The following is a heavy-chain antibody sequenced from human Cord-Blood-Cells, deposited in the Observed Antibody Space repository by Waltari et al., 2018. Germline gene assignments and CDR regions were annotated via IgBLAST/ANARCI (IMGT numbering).Heavy chain of an antibody. V-gene: IGHV1-69*06. CDR3: ASVSSIAARPHYYYYYGMDV. CDR1: GGTFSSYA. Sequence: QVQLVQSGAEVKKPGSSVKVSCKASGGTFSSYATSWVRQAPGKGPEWMGGIIPIFGTANYAQKFQGRVTITADKSTSTAYMELSSLRSEDTAVYYCASVSSIAARPHYYYYYGMDVWGQGTTVTVSS. J-gene: IGHJ6*02. CDR2: IIPIFGTA. D-gene: IGHD6-6*01.